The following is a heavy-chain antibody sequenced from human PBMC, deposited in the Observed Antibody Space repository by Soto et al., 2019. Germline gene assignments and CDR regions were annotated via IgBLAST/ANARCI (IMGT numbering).Heavy chain of an antibody. CDR2: IIPIFGTA. CDR1: GGTFSSYA. V-gene: IGHV1-69*13. J-gene: IGHJ6*02. D-gene: IGHD4-4*01. CDR3: ARAHVDLLSCSNCPVLYYYYGMDV. Sequence: SVKVSCKASGGTFSSYAISWVRQAPGQGLEWMGGIIPIFGTANYAQKFQGRVTITADESTSTAYMELSSLRSEDTAVYYCARAHVDLLSCSNCPVLYYYYGMDVWGQGTTVTVSS.